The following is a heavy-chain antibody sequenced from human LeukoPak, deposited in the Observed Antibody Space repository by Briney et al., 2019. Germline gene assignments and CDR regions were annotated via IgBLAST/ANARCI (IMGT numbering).Heavy chain of an antibody. CDR3: ARDPSGPIPPDAFDI. V-gene: IGHV3-30-3*01. J-gene: IGHJ3*02. Sequence: GGSLRLSCAASGFTFSSYAMHWVRQAPGKGLEWVAVISYDGSNKYYADSVKGRFTISRDNSKNTLYLQMNSLRAEDTAVYYCARDPSGPIPPDAFDIWGQGTMVTVSS. CDR1: GFTFSSYA. CDR2: ISYDGSNK. D-gene: IGHD2-15*01.